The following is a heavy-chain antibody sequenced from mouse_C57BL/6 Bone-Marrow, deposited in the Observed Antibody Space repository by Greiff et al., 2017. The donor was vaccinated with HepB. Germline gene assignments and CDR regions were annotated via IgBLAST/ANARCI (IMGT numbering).Heavy chain of an antibody. CDR3: ARSRLRRRDYAMDY. J-gene: IGHJ4*01. V-gene: IGHV1-72*01. D-gene: IGHD2-2*01. CDR1: GYTFTSYW. CDR2: IDPNSGGT. Sequence: QVQLKQPGAELVKPGASVKLSCKASGYTFTSYWMHWVKQRPGRGLEWIGRIDPNSGGTKYNEKFKSKATLTVDKPSSTAYMQLSSLTSEDSAVYYCARSRLRRRDYAMDYWGQGTSVTVSS.